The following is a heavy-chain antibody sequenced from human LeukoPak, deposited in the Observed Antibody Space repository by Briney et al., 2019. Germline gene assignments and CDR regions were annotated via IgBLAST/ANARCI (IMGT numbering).Heavy chain of an antibody. J-gene: IGHJ4*02. V-gene: IGHV4-38-2*02. CDR3: AKLSVWDGSGNYDY. CDR1: GYFIRSGFY. Sequence: SETLSLTCTVSGYFIRSGFYWGWIRQPPGKGLEWIGSFYHSGSTYYNPSLESRVTISVDTSKNQFSLKLSSVTAADTAVYYCAKLSVWDGSGNYDYWGQGTLVTVSS. D-gene: IGHD3-10*01. CDR2: FYHSGST.